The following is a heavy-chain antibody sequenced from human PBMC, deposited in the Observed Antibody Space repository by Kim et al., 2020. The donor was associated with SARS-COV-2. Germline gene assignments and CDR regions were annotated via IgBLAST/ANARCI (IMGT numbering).Heavy chain of an antibody. Sequence: ASVKVSCKASGYTFTSYDINWVRQATGQGLEWMGWMNPNSGNTGYAQKFQGRVTMTRNTSISTAYMELSSLRSEDTAVYYCAREGQYYDFWSGYFWYWFDPWGQGTLVTVSS. CDR1: GYTFTSYD. CDR2: MNPNSGNT. D-gene: IGHD3-3*01. J-gene: IGHJ5*02. V-gene: IGHV1-8*01. CDR3: AREGQYYDFWSGYFWYWFDP.